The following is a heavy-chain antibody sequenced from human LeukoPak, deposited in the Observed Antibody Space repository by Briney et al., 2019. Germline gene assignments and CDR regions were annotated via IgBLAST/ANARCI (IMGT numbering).Heavy chain of an antibody. D-gene: IGHD5-18*01. CDR2: IVVGSGNT. V-gene: IGHV1-58*01. J-gene: IGHJ4*02. CDR3: AAARGYSYGRSADY. CDR1: GFTFTSSA. Sequence: ASVKVSCKASGFTFTSSAVQWVRQARGQRLEWIGWIVVGSGNTNYAQKFQERVTITRDMSTSTAYMELSSLRSEDTAVYYCAAARGYSYGRSADYWGQGTLVTVSS.